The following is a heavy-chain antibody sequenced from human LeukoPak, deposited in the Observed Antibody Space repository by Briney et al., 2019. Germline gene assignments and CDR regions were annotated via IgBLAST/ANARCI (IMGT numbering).Heavy chain of an antibody. J-gene: IGHJ3*02. CDR1: GGSISGYY. D-gene: IGHD3-3*01. Sequence: SETLSLTCTVSGGSISGYYWSWIRQPPGKGLEWIGYIYYSGSTNYNPSLKSRVTISVDTSKNQFSLKLSSVTAADTAVYYCARDMGEDFWSGQGPNDAFDIWGQGTMVTVSS. CDR3: ARDMGEDFWSGQGPNDAFDI. V-gene: IGHV4-59*01. CDR2: IYYSGST.